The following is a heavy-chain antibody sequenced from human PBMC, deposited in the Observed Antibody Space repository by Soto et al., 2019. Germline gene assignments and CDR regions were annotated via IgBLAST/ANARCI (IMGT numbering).Heavy chain of an antibody. CDR3: ARLYMVRGVMDWFDP. J-gene: IGHJ5*02. CDR2: VYNGNT. D-gene: IGHD3-10*01. Sequence: PSETLSLTCTISGGSISGYYWTWIRQSPWKGLEYIGYVYNGNTNYNPSLNSRVTTSVDKSKNQFSLKLSSVTAADTAVYYCARLYMVRGVMDWFDPWGQGTLVTVSS. CDR1: GGSISGYY. V-gene: IGHV4-59*12.